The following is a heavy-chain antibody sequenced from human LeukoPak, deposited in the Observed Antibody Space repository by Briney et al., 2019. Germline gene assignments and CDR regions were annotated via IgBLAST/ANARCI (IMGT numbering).Heavy chain of an antibody. CDR2: IYYSGSS. V-gene: IGHV4-59*01. D-gene: IGHD3-3*01. Sequence: SETLSLTCTVSGGSISSYYWSWIRQPPGKGLEWIGYIYYSGSSNYNPSLKSRVTISVDTSKNQFSLKLSSVTAADTAVYYCARSARLMEGVVEVTALDDWGQGTLVTVSS. CDR3: ARSARLMEGVVEVTALDD. J-gene: IGHJ4*02. CDR1: GGSISSYY.